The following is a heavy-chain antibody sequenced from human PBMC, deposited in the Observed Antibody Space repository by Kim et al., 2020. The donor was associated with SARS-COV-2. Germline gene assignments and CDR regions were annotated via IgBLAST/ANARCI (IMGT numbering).Heavy chain of an antibody. V-gene: IGHV4-39*01. J-gene: IGHJ4*02. Sequence: SETLSLTCTVSSGSISSSSYYWGWIRQPPGKGLEWIATIYNSGSTYDNPSLKSRVTISVDTSKNQFSLKLSSVTAAVTAVYYCARQALSSGRNVDYWGQGTLVTVSS. CDR3: ARQALSSGRNVDY. CDR1: SGSISSSSYY. D-gene: IGHD3-22*01. CDR2: IYNSGST.